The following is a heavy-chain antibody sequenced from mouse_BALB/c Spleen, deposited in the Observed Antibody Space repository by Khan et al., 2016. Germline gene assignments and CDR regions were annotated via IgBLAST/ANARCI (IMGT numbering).Heavy chain of an antibody. CDR1: GFNFSSFG. CDR2: ISSGSNTI. D-gene: IGHD2-5*01. CDR3: ARRIVTRDYYGMDY. J-gene: IGHJ4*01. V-gene: IGHV5-17*02. Sequence: EVELVESGGGLVQPGGSRKLSCAASGFNFSSFGMHWVRQAPEKGLAWVAYISSGSNTIYYADTVKGRFTISRDNPKKTLFLQMTSLRSEDTAMSYCARRIVTRDYYGMDYWGQGTSVTVSS.